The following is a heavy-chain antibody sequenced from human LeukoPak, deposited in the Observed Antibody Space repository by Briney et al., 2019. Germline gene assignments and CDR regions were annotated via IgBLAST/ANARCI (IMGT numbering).Heavy chain of an antibody. J-gene: IGHJ4*02. CDR3: ARSPSGHLGY. D-gene: IGHD2-15*01. CDR1: GGTFSSYA. Sequence: SVKVSCKASGGTFSSYAISWVRQAPGQGLEWMGRIVPILGIANYAQKFQGRVTITADKSTSTAYMELSSLRSEDTAVYYCARSPSGHLGYWGQGTLVTVSS. CDR2: IVPILGIA. V-gene: IGHV1-69*04.